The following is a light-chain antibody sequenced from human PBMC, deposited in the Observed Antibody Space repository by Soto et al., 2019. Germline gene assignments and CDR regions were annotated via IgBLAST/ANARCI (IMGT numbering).Light chain of an antibody. V-gene: IGKV1-27*01. CDR2: AAS. CDR1: LPISNY. Sequence: DIQMNQSPSSLSASVGDRVSITCRSILPISNYLSWYQQIPVKIPNLLIYAASTLQAGVPSRFSGSGSGTDFTLTISSLQPEDVAAYYCQKYNSAPLTFGGGTKVDI. J-gene: IGKJ4*01. CDR3: QKYNSAPLT.